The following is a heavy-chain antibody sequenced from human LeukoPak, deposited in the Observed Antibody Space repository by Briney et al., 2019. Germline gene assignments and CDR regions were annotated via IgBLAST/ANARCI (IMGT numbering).Heavy chain of an antibody. CDR2: IYYSGST. CDR1: GGSISSSSYY. V-gene: IGHV4-61*01. Sequence: NPSETLSLTCTVSGGSISSSSYYWSWIRQPPGKGLEWIGYIYYSGSTNYNPSLKSRVTISVDTSKNQFSLKLSSVTAADTAVYYCARTYCSSTSCPNSFDPWGRGTLVTVSS. CDR3: ARTYCSSTSCPNSFDP. D-gene: IGHD2-2*01. J-gene: IGHJ5*02.